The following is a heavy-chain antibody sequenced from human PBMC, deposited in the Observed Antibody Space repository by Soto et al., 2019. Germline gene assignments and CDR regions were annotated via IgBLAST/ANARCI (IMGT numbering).Heavy chain of an antibody. V-gene: IGHV2-5*01. CDR3: AHSPWGAAPDY. CDR2: IYWNDDK. CDR1: GFPLSARGVG. D-gene: IGHD3-16*01. Sequence: SGPTLVNPTETLTLTCTVSGFPLSARGVGVGWIRQPPGKALEWLAIIYWNDDKRYSPSLKSRLTITKDTSKNQVILTMTNTDPVDTAKYYCAHSPWGAAPDYWGQGTLVTVSS. J-gene: IGHJ4*02.